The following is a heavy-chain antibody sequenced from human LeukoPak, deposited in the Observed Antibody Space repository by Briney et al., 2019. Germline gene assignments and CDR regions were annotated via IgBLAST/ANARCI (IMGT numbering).Heavy chain of an antibody. V-gene: IGHV3-11*01. CDR2: ISGSGSDL. CDR3: ARSIGYYYTMDV. D-gene: IGHD3-22*01. Sequence: GGSLRLSCVACGFSFSDYYMSWIRQAPGRRLEWISYISGSGSDLYYADSVKGRFTISRDNANNSLYLQMNSLRAEDTAVYYCARSIGYYYTMDVWGQGTTVTVSS. J-gene: IGHJ6*02. CDR1: GFSFSDYY.